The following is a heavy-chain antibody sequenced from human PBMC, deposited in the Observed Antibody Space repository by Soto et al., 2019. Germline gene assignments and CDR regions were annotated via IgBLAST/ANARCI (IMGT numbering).Heavy chain of an antibody. D-gene: IGHD6-13*01. CDR2: INHSGST. Sequence: ETLSLTCAVYGGSFSGYYWSWIRQPPGKGLEWIGEINHSGSTNYNPSLKSRVTISVDTSKNQFSLKLSSVTAADTAVYYCARASGYSSSWDEYFQHWGQGTLVTVSS. CDR3: ARASGYSSSWDEYFQH. J-gene: IGHJ1*01. CDR1: GGSFSGYY. V-gene: IGHV4-34*01.